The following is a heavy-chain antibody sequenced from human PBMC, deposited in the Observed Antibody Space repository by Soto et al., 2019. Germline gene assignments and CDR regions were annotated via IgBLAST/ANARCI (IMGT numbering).Heavy chain of an antibody. D-gene: IGHD3-10*01. Sequence: SETLSLTCAVYGGSFSGYYWSWIRQPPGKGLEWIGEINHSGSTNYNPSLKSRVTISVDTSKSQFSLKLSSVTAADTAVYYCARRGYYGSGTPSGWFDPWGQGTLVTVSS. CDR3: ARRGYYGSGTPSGWFDP. J-gene: IGHJ5*02. V-gene: IGHV4-34*01. CDR2: INHSGST. CDR1: GGSFSGYY.